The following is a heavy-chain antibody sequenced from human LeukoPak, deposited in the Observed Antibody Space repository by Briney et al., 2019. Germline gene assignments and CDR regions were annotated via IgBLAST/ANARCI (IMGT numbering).Heavy chain of an antibody. V-gene: IGHV3-30-3*01. Sequence: GGSLRLSCAASGFTFSSYAMHWVRQAPGKGLEWVAVISYDGSNKYYADSVKGRFTISRDNSKNTLYLQMNSLRAEDTVVYYCARDPDYGGNSDYFDYWGQGTLVTVSS. J-gene: IGHJ4*02. CDR1: GFTFSSYA. D-gene: IGHD4-23*01. CDR2: ISYDGSNK. CDR3: ARDPDYGGNSDYFDY.